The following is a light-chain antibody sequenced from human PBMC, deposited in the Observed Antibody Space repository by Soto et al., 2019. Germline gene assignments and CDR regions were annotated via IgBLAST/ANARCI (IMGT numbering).Light chain of an antibody. CDR3: CSYGGTCTPQYV. CDR1: SSDVGGSNY. V-gene: IGLV2-11*01. CDR2: DVN. Sequence: QSVLTQPASVSGSPGQSITISCTGTSSDVGGSNYVSWYQQLPGKAPKLMIYDVNKRASGVPDRFSASKSGITASLTISGLQAEDDADYYCCSYGGTCTPQYVFGTGTKVTVL. J-gene: IGLJ1*01.